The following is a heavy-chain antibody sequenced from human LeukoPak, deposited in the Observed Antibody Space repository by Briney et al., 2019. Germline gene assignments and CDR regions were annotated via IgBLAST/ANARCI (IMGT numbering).Heavy chain of an antibody. J-gene: IGHJ4*02. CDR1: GFTVSSNY. CDR3: AKGEVGATTKHFDY. CDR2: IYSGGST. D-gene: IGHD1-26*01. Sequence: PGGSLRLSCAASGFTVSSNYMSWVRQAPGKGLEWVSVIYSGGSTYYADSVKGRFAISRDNSKNTLYLQMNSLRAEDTAVYYCAKGEVGATTKHFDYWGQGTLVTVSS. V-gene: IGHV3-53*01.